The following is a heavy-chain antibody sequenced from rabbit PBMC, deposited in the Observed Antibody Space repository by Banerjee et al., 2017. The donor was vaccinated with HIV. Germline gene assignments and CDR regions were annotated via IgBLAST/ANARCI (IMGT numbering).Heavy chain of an antibody. V-gene: IGHV1S39*01. Sequence: QEQLKESGGGLVQPGGSLKLSCKASGFDFSSYTMNWVRQAPGKGLEWIGYIDPVFGTTYYANWVNGRFTISKTSSTTVTLQMTSLTAADTATYFCARDRTSGSDYLPLWGQGTLVTVS. J-gene: IGHJ3*01. CDR1: GFDFSSYT. D-gene: IGHD1-1*01. CDR2: IDPVFGTT. CDR3: ARDRTSGSDYLPL.